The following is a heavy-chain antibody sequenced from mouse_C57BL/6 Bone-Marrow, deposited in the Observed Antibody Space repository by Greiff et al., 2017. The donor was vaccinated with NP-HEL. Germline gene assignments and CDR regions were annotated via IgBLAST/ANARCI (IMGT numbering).Heavy chain of an antibody. CDR1: GFTFSSYG. CDR3: ARIYWYYFDY. CDR2: ISSGGSYT. J-gene: IGHJ2*01. Sequence: EVKLMESGGDLVKPGGSLKLSCAASGFTFSSYGMSWVRQTPDKRLEWVATISSGGSYTYYPDSVKGRFTISRDNAKNTLFLQMSSLKSEDTAMYYCARIYWYYFDYWGQGTTLTVSS. V-gene: IGHV5-6*01. D-gene: IGHD2-1*01.